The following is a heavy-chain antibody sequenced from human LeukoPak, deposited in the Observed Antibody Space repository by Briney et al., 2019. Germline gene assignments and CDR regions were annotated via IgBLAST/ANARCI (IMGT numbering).Heavy chain of an antibody. CDR3: ASQRVYYYDSSGYYYSVAYYFDY. CDR1: GGTFSSYA. Sequence: SVKVSCKASGGTFSSYAISWVRQAPGQGLEWMGGIIPIFGTANYAQKFQGRVTITADESTSTAYMELSSLRSEDTAVYYCASQRVYYYDSSGYYYSVAYYFDYWGQGTPVTVSS. D-gene: IGHD3-22*01. CDR2: IIPIFGTA. V-gene: IGHV1-69*13. J-gene: IGHJ4*02.